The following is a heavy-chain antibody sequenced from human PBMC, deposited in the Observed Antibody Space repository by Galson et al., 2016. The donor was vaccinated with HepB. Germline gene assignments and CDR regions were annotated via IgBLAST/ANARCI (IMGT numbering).Heavy chain of an antibody. Sequence: SETLSLTCAVSGDSVSGTNWWGWVRQPPGQGLEFIGEISRRESPNYGPSLKSRVTMSVDKSKNQFSLTLTSVTAADTAVYYCVRILFGFQGMDVWGQGTTVTVSS. J-gene: IGHJ6*02. D-gene: IGHD3-10*01. CDR2: ISRRESP. CDR3: VRILFGFQGMDV. CDR1: GDSVSGTNW. V-gene: IGHV4-4*02.